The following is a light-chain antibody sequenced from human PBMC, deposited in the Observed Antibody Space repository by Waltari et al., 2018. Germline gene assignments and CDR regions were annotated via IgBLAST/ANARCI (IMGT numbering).Light chain of an antibody. CDR1: QSISSS. Sequence: EIVMTQSPATLSVSPGERATLSCRASQSISSSLAWYQQKPGPAPRLLIYAASTRATGIPARFSGSGSGTEFTLTISSLQSEDFVLYYCQQYNSWVTFGGGTKVEIK. CDR3: QQYNSWVT. J-gene: IGKJ4*01. CDR2: AAS. V-gene: IGKV3-15*01.